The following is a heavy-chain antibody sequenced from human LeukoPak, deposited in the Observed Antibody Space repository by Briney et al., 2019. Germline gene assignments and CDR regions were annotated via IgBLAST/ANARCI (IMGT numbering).Heavy chain of an antibody. J-gene: IGHJ6*04. Sequence: SQTLSLTCAISGDSVSSNTAAWHWIRQSPSRGLEWLGRTYYRSKWYNDYAVSVKSRITINPVTSKNQFSLQLNSVTPEDTAVYYCARGGPMVRGVIDHYYGMDVWGKGTTVTVSS. CDR3: ARGGPMVRGVIDHYYGMDV. V-gene: IGHV6-1*01. CDR1: GDSVSSNTAA. CDR2: TYYRSKWYN. D-gene: IGHD3-10*01.